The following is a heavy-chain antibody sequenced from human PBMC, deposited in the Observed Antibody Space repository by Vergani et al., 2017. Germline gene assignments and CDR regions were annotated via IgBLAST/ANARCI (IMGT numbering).Heavy chain of an antibody. J-gene: IGHJ4*02. CDR1: GGSFSGYY. V-gene: IGHV4-34*01. D-gene: IGHD3-10*01. CDR2: INHSGST. CDR3: ARGRYYYGSGSYYRGRNFDY. Sequence: QVQLQQWGAGLLKPSETLSLTCAVSGGSFSGYYWSWIRQPPGKGLEWIGEINHSGSTNYNPSLKSRVTISVDTSKNQFSLKLSSVTAADTAVYYCARGRYYYGSGSYYRGRNFDYWGQGTLVTVSS.